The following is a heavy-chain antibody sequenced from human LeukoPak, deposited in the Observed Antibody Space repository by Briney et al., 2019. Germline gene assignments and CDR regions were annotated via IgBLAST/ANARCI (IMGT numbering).Heavy chain of an antibody. CDR1: GGSISSYY. CDR2: IYYSGST. Sequence: SETLSLTCTVSGGSISSYYWSWIRQPPGKGLEWIGYIYYSGSTNYNPSLKSRVTISVDTSKNQFSLKLSSVTAADTAVYYCARFAVAGVMKNWFDPWGQGTLVTVSS. V-gene: IGHV4-59*08. D-gene: IGHD6-19*01. J-gene: IGHJ5*02. CDR3: ARFAVAGVMKNWFDP.